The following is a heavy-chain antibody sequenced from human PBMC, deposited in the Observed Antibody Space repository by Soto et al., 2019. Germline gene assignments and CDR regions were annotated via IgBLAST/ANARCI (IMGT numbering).Heavy chain of an antibody. CDR3: ARDRIAVAGSGGWFDP. V-gene: IGHV3-30-3*01. CDR1: GFTFSSYA. J-gene: IGHJ5*02. Sequence: QVQLVESGGGVVQPGRSLRFSCAASGFTFSSYAMHWVRQAPGKGLEWVAVISYDGSNKYYADSVKGRFTISRDNSKNTLYLQMNSLRAEDTAVYYCARDRIAVAGSGGWFDPWGQGTLVTVSS. CDR2: ISYDGSNK. D-gene: IGHD6-19*01.